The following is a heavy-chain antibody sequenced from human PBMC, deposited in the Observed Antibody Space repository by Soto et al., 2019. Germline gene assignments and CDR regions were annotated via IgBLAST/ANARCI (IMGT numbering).Heavy chain of an antibody. D-gene: IGHD6-19*01. CDR2: IWYDGSNK. CDR1: GFTFSSYG. CDR3: ARAYRHSSRWGYYFDY. Sequence: QVQLVESGGGVVQPGRSLRLSCAASGFTFSSYGMHWVRQAPGKGLEWVAVIWYDGSNKYYADSVKGRFTISRDNSKNTLYLQMNSLRAEDTAVYYCARAYRHSSRWGYYFDYWGQGPLVTVSS. J-gene: IGHJ4*02. V-gene: IGHV3-33*01.